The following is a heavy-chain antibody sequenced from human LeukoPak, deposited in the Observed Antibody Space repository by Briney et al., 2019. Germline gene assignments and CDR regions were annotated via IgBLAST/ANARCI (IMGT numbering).Heavy chain of an antibody. CDR2: INPNSGGT. Sequence: GASVKVSCKASGYTFTGYYMHWVRQAPGQGLEWMGWINPNSGGTNYAQKFQGRVTMTRDTSISTAYMELSRLRSDDTAVYYCARDRVPIAVAGTGYHYWGQGTLVTVSS. CDR3: ARDRVPIAVAGTGYHY. V-gene: IGHV1-2*02. J-gene: IGHJ4*02. CDR1: GYTFTGYY. D-gene: IGHD6-19*01.